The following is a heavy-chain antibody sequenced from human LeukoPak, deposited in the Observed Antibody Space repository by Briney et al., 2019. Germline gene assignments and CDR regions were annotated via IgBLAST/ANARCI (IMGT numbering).Heavy chain of an antibody. CDR1: GGSISSSSYY. Sequence: SETLSLTCIVSGGSISSSSYYWGWIRQPPGKGLEWIGSIYHSGSTYYNPSLKSRVTISVDTSKNQFSLNLSSVTAADTAVYYCARSKDILTGYCFDYWGQGTLVTVSS. D-gene: IGHD3-9*01. CDR2: IYHSGST. CDR3: ARSKDILTGYCFDY. J-gene: IGHJ4*02. V-gene: IGHV4-39*07.